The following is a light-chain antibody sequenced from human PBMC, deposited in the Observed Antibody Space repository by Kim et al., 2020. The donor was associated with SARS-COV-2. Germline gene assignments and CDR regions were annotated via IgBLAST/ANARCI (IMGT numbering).Light chain of an antibody. CDR3: QQYGTTPYT. V-gene: IGKV3-20*01. CDR2: GAS. Sequence: VLTQFPATLSVSPGQTATLSCRASQTVSNNYIAWFRQKPGQPPRLLVYGASTRTPGIPDRFVGSGSGTDFTLTITRLDPEDFAVFYCQQYGTTPYTFGQGTKLEI. CDR1: QTVSNNY. J-gene: IGKJ2*01.